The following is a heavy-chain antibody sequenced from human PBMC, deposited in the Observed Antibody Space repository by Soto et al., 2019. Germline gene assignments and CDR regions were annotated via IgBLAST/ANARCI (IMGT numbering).Heavy chain of an antibody. V-gene: IGHV1-18*01. CDR1: GYTFTSYG. CDR3: ARNQPAAGISGWFAP. Sequence: ASVKVSCKASGYTFTSYGISWVRQAPGQGLEWMGWISAYNGNTNYAQKLQGRVTMTTDTSTSTAYMELRSLRSDDTAVYYCARNQPAAGISGWFAPWGQGTLVTVSS. J-gene: IGHJ5*02. CDR2: ISAYNGNT. D-gene: IGHD6-13*01.